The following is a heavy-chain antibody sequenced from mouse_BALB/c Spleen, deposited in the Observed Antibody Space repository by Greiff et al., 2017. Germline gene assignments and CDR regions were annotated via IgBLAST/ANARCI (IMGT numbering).Heavy chain of an antibody. D-gene: IGHD2-1*01. CDR2: ISSGGSYT. J-gene: IGHJ4*01. Sequence: EVQVVESGGGLVKPGGSLKLSCAASGFTFSSYAMSWVRQSPEERLEWVAEISSGGSYTYYPDTVTGRFTISRDNAKNTLYLEMSSLRSEDTAMYYCARDGNYGAMDYWGQGTSVTVSS. CDR1: GFTFSSYA. CDR3: ARDGNYGAMDY. V-gene: IGHV5-9-4*01.